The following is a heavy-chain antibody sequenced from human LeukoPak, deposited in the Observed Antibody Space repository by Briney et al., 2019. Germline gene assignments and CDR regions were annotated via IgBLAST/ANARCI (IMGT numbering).Heavy chain of an antibody. Sequence: SETLSLTCTVSGGSISSYYWSWIRQPPGKGLEWIGYIYTSGSTNYNPSLKSRVTISVDTSKNQFSLTLSSVTAADTAVYYCARRPPRGAFDIWGQGTMVTVSS. J-gene: IGHJ3*02. V-gene: IGHV4-4*09. CDR1: GGSISSYY. CDR3: ARRPPRGAFDI. CDR2: IYTSGST.